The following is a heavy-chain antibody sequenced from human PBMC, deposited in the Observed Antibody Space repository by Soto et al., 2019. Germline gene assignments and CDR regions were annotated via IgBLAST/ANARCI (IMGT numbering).Heavy chain of an antibody. J-gene: IGHJ4*02. CDR1: GGTFSSYA. Sequence: SGKVSCNASGGTFSSYAISWVRHAPGQGLEWMGGIIPIFGTANYAQKLKGRVTITADKSTSTAHMELSSLRSEDTAVYYCARSNGIAAAGTPFDYWGQGTLVTVSS. CDR2: IIPIFGTA. CDR3: ARSNGIAAAGTPFDY. D-gene: IGHD6-13*01. V-gene: IGHV1-69*06.